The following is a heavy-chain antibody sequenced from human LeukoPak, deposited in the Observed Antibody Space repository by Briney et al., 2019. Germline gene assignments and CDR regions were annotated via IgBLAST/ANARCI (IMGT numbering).Heavy chain of an antibody. CDR1: GYTFTSYA. J-gene: IGHJ4*02. CDR3: ARVGEGYYFDY. D-gene: IGHD3-16*01. V-gene: IGHV7-4-1*02. CDR2: INTNTGNP. Sequence: ASVKVSCKASGYTFTSYAMSWVRQAPGQGLEWMGWINTNTGNPTYAQGFTGRFVLSLDTSVSTAYLQISSLKAEDTAVYYCARVGEGYYFDYWGQGTLVTVSS.